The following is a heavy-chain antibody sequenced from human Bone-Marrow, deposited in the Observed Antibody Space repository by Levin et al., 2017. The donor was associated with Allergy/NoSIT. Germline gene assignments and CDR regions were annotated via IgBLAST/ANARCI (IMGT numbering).Heavy chain of an antibody. V-gene: IGHV3-7*04. D-gene: IGHD3-3*02. CDR2: IKEDGSEK. CDR1: GFTFSSYW. CDR3: ARDRAPFRAGIRGGVMGV. Sequence: PGGSLRLSCAASGFTFSSYWMNWVRQAPGKGLEWVANIKEDGSEKYYVDAVKGRFTISRDNAKNSLSLQMNTLSAEDTAVYYCARDRAPFRAGIRGGVMGVWGKGITVTVSS. J-gene: IGHJ6*03.